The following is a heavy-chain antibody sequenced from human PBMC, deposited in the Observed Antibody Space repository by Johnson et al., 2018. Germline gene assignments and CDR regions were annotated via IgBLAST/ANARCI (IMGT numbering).Heavy chain of an antibody. Sequence: QVQLVQSGGGVVQPGRSLRLSCAASGFTFSSYGMHWVRQAPGKGLEWVAVISYDGSNKYYADSVKGRFTISRDNSKNTLYLQMNSLRAEDTAVYYCARDRYSSGGVGWFDPWGQGTLVTVSS. CDR1: GFTFSSYG. CDR3: ARDRYSSGGVGWFDP. D-gene: IGHD6-19*01. J-gene: IGHJ5*02. V-gene: IGHV3-30*03. CDR2: ISYDGSNK.